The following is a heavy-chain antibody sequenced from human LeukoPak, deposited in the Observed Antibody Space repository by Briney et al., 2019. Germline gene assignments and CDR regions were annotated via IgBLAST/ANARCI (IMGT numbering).Heavy chain of an antibody. D-gene: IGHD6-25*01. CDR1: GFTFSSYD. V-gene: IGHV3-13*01. J-gene: IGHJ4*02. CDR2: IGTAGDT. CDR3: ARGIAAREGFYY. Sequence: GGSLRLSCAASGFTFSSYDMHWVRQATRKGLEWVSAIGTAGDTYYPGSVKGRFTISRENAKNSLYLQMNSLRAGDTAVYYCARGIAAREGFYYWGQGTLVTVSS.